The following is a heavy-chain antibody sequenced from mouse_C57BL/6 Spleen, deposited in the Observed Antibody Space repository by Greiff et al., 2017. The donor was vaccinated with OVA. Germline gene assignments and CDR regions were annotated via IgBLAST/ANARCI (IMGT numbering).Heavy chain of an antibody. Sequence: QVQLQQPGAELVMPGASVKLSCKASGYTFTSYWMPWVKQRPGQGLEWIGETDPSDSYTNYTQKFKGKSTLTVDKSSSTAYMQLSSLTSEDSAVYCCARRLRRGAMDYWGQGTSVTVSS. CDR2: TDPSDSYT. CDR1: GYTFTSYW. V-gene: IGHV1-69*01. CDR3: ARRLRRGAMDY. D-gene: IGHD2-2*01. J-gene: IGHJ4*01.